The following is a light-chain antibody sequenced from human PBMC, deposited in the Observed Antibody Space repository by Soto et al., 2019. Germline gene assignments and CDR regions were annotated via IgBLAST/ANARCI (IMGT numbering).Light chain of an antibody. J-gene: IGKJ4*01. CDR2: DTS. V-gene: IGKV3-15*01. CDR3: QPYNNWPLT. Sequence: EIVMTQSPATLSVSPGERVTLSCRASQSVSNNLAWYQQQPGQAPRLLIYDTSTRATGVPTRFSGSRSGAEFTLTINSLQSEDFAVYYCQPYNNWPLTFGGGTKVDIK. CDR1: QSVSNN.